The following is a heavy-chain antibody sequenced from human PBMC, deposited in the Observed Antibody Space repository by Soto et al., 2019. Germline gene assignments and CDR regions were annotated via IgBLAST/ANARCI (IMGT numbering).Heavy chain of an antibody. CDR2: ISAYNGKT. V-gene: IGHV1-18*01. J-gene: IGHJ6*03. D-gene: IGHD4-17*01. CDR1: GYTFTSYG. CDR3: ARSPGDYVGLDSFSIYYYYYMDV. Sequence: QVQLVQSGAEVKKPGASVKVSCKASGYTFTSYGISWVRQAPGQGLEWMGWISAYNGKTNYAQKLQGRVTMTPDTSTSTAYMELRSLRSDDTAVYYCARSPGDYVGLDSFSIYYYYYMDVWGKGTTVTVSS.